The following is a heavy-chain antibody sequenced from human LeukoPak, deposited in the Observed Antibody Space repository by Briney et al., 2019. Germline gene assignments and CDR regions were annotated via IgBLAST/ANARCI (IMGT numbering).Heavy chain of an antibody. CDR1: GGTFSSYA. Sequence: SVKVSCKASGGTFSSYAISWVRQAPGQGLEWMGGIIPIFGTANYAQKFQGRVTNTTDESTSTAYMELSSLRSEDTAVYYCARDIVVVPAAAPGWFDPWGQGTLVTVSS. J-gene: IGHJ5*02. D-gene: IGHD2-2*01. CDR2: IIPIFGTA. CDR3: ARDIVVVPAAAPGWFDP. V-gene: IGHV1-69*05.